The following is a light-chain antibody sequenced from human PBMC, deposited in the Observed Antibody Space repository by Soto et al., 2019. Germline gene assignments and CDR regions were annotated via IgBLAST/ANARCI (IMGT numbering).Light chain of an antibody. Sequence: DIHLTQSPSFLSASVGDTVTITCRASQGISSYLAWFQQKPGRAPKLLIYGASTLQSGVPPRFSGSGSGTDFTLTISNLQPEDFATYYCQQLNAYPLTVGQGTRLEI. J-gene: IGKJ5*01. CDR1: QGISSY. V-gene: IGKV1-9*01. CDR2: GAS. CDR3: QQLNAYPLT.